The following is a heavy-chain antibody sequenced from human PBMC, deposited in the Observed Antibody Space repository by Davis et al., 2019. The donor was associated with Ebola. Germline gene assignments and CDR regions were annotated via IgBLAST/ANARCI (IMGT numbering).Heavy chain of an antibody. D-gene: IGHD4-17*01. CDR2: INHSGST. V-gene: IGHV4-34*01. CDR3: ATSGGNGDYTFSY. CDR1: GGSFSGYY. Sequence: SETLSPTCAVYGGSFSGYYWSWIRQPPGKGLEWIGEINHSGSTNYKPSLKSRVTISVDTSKNQFSLKLSSVTAADTAVYYCATSGGNGDYTFSYWGQGTLVTVSS. J-gene: IGHJ4*02.